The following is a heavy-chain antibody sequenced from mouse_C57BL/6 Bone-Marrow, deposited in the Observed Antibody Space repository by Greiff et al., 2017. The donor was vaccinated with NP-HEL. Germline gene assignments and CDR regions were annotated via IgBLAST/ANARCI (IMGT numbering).Heavy chain of an antibody. Sequence: EVQLVESGGGLVQPGGSLSLSCAASGFTFTDYYMSWVRQPPGKALEWLGFIRNKANGYTTEYSASVKGRFTISRDNSQSILYLQMNALRAEDSATYYCARSPTVVAPYAMDYWGQGTSVTVSS. CDR1: GFTFTDYY. J-gene: IGHJ4*01. CDR3: ARSPTVVAPYAMDY. D-gene: IGHD1-1*01. V-gene: IGHV7-3*01. CDR2: IRNKANGYTT.